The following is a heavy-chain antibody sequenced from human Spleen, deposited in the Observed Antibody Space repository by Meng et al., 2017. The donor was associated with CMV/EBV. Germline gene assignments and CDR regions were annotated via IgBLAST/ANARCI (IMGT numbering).Heavy chain of an antibody. CDR2: INHSGST. J-gene: IGHJ4*02. CDR3: AGGGAIDY. Sequence: GSLRLSCAVSGGSIRSNNWWSWVRHPPGKGLEWIGEINHSGSTNYNPSLKSRVTISVDTSKNQFSLKLSSVTAADTAVYYCAGGGAIDYWGQGTLVTVSS. V-gene: IGHV4-4*02. CDR1: GGSIRSNNW.